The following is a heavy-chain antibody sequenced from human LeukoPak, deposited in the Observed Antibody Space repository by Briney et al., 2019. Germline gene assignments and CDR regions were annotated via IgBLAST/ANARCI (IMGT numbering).Heavy chain of an antibody. J-gene: IGHJ5*02. Sequence: ASVKVSCKASGYTFTGYHMHWVRQAPGQGLEWMGWINPNSGGTNYAQKFPGRVTMTGGTSISTAYMELSRLRSDDTAVYYCARGGDIVVVPAALSWFDPWGQGTLVTVSS. V-gene: IGHV1-2*02. CDR2: INPNSGGT. D-gene: IGHD2-2*01. CDR3: ARGGDIVVVPAALSWFDP. CDR1: GYTFTGYH.